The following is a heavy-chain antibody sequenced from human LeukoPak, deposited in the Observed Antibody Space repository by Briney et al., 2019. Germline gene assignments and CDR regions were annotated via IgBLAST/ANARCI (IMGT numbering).Heavy chain of an antibody. CDR1: AFTFSSYA. Sequence: GWSLRLSCAASAFTFSSYAMGWVHQAPGKGLEWVSTINISGGSAYYADSVKGRFTISRDNSKNTLYLEMNNLRVDDTAVYYCAKDLGRDGSEIFDYWGQGTLVTVSS. CDR2: INISGGSA. D-gene: IGHD5-24*01. J-gene: IGHJ4*02. CDR3: AKDLGRDGSEIFDY. V-gene: IGHV3-23*01.